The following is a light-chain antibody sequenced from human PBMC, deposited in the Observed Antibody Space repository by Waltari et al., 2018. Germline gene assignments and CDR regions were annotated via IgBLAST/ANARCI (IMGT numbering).Light chain of an antibody. CDR3: LLYFGGVQV. CDR2: STT. J-gene: IGLJ3*02. Sequence: QTVVTQEPSLTVSPGGKGTPTCASSTGTVTSGHHSNWFRQKRGQPPRALIYSTTEKHSWTPVRFSGSLLGGKAALTLSVVQPEDEAVYYCLLYFGGVQVFGGGTKLTVL. CDR1: TGTVTSGHH. V-gene: IGLV7-43*01.